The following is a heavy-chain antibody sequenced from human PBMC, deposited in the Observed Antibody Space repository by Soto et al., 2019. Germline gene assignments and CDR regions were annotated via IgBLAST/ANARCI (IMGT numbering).Heavy chain of an antibody. CDR1: GYTFTSYG. CDR3: GRDVGYRSSTSCSPCAEYFQH. Sequence: QVQLVQSGAEVKKPGASVKVSCKASGYTFTSYGISWVRQAPGQGLEWMGWISAYNGNTNYAQKLQGRVTMTTDTSTSTAYMELRSPRSDATAAYDCGRDVGYRSSTSCSPCAEYFQHWRQGTLVTAAS. J-gene: IGHJ1*01. CDR2: ISAYNGNT. V-gene: IGHV1-18*01. D-gene: IGHD2-2*01.